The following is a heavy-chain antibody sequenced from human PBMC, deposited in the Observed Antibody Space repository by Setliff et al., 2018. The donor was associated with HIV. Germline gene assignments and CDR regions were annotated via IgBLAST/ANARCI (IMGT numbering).Heavy chain of an antibody. Sequence: SVKVSCKASGGTFGIYGISWVRQTPGQGLEWMGGTIPMFGTANYAQKLQGRVTMTTDTSTSTAYMELRSLRSDDTAVYYCARGGADWFDPWGQGTLVTVSS. J-gene: IGHJ5*02. CDR3: ARGGADWFDP. V-gene: IGHV1-69*05. CDR2: TIPMFGTA. CDR1: GGTFGIYG.